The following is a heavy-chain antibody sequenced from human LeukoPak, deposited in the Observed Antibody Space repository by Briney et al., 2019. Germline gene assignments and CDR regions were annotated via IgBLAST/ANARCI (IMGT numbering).Heavy chain of an antibody. J-gene: IGHJ4*02. D-gene: IGHD3-10*01. CDR3: AKDYFSGRQTWYFDY. CDR1: GITFSSYG. V-gene: IGHV3-30*02. CDR2: IRYDGSNK. Sequence: GGSLRLSCAASGITFSSYGMSWVRQAPGKGLEWVAFIRYDGSNKYYADSVKGRFTISRDNSKNTLYLQMNSLRAEDTAVYYYAKDYFSGRQTWYFDYWGQGTLVTVSS.